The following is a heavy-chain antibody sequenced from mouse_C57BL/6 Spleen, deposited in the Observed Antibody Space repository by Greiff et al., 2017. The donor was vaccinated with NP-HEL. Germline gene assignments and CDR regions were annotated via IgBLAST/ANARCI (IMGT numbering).Heavy chain of an antibody. CDR3: ASFRNGNENYAMDY. Sequence: QVQLQQPGAELVMPGASVKLSCKASGYTFTSYWMHWVKQRPGQGLEWIGEIDPSDSYTNYNKKFKGKSTLTVDKSSSTAYMKLSSLTSEDSAVYYCASFRNGNENYAMDYWGQGTSVTVSS. CDR1: GYTFTSYW. V-gene: IGHV1-69*01. J-gene: IGHJ4*01. CDR2: IDPSDSYT. D-gene: IGHD2-1*01.